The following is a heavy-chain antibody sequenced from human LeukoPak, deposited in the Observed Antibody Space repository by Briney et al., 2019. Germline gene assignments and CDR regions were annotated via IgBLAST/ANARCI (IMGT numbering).Heavy chain of an antibody. J-gene: IGHJ4*02. CDR2: ISSSSSTI. CDR1: GAAFSSYS. V-gene: IGHV3-48*04. Sequence: GGSLRLSCAASGAAFSSYSMNWVRQAPGKGLEWLSYISSSSSTIYYADSVKGRFTISRDNAKNSLYLQMNSLRAEDTAVYYCASLIAARKSSFDYWGQGTLVTVSS. CDR3: ASLIAARKSSFDY. D-gene: IGHD6-6*01.